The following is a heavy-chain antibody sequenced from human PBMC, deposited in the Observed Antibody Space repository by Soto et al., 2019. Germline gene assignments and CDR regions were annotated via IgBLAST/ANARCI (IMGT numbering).Heavy chain of an antibody. CDR3: ARYPPPYSSSSVYYYGMDV. CDR1: GYTFTSYG. CDR2: ISAYNGNT. J-gene: IGHJ6*02. Sequence: QVQLVQSGAEVKKPGASVKVSCKASGYTFTSYGISWVRQAPGQGLEWMGWISAYNGNTNYAQKLQRRVTMTTDTSTSTAYMELSSLRSDDTSVYYCARYPPPYSSSSVYYYGMDVWGQGTTLTVSS. V-gene: IGHV1-18*01. D-gene: IGHD6-6*01.